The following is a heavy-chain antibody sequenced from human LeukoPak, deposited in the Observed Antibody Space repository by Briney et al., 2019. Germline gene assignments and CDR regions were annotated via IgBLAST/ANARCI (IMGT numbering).Heavy chain of an antibody. CDR2: IVYSGST. D-gene: IGHD6-13*01. J-gene: IGHJ3*01. Sequence: PSETLCLICSVSGGSILSSNNFWGWIRQSPGKGLEWIGHIVYSGSTTYDNPSLNSRVTILLDSSRTNFSLRLRSVTAADTAVSYCARLRSRGGAFDVWGQGTMATVSS. V-gene: IGHV4-39*07. CDR1: GGSILSSNNF. CDR3: ARLRSRGGAFDV.